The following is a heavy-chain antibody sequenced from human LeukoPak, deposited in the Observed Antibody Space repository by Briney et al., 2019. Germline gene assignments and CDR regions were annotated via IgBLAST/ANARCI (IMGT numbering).Heavy chain of an antibody. CDR1: GFTFSSYA. D-gene: IGHD3-3*01. CDR2: ISYDGSNK. CDR3: AKDPGKFWSGHDY. J-gene: IGHJ4*02. V-gene: IGHV3-30*04. Sequence: GRSLRLSCAASGFTFSSYAMHWVRQAPGKGLEWVAVISYDGSNKYYADSVKGRFTISRDNSKNTLYLQMNSLRAEDTAVYYCAKDPGKFWSGHDYWGQGALVTVSS.